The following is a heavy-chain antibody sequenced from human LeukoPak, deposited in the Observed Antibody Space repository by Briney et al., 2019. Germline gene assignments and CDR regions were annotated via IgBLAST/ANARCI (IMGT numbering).Heavy chain of an antibody. Sequence: ASVKVACKASCYTFTSYGISWVRQAPGQGLEWMGWISAYNGNTNYAQKLQGRVTMTTDTSTSTAYMELRSLRSDDTAVYYCARDTAYSGSYPSDYWGQGTLVTVSS. D-gene: IGHD1-26*01. J-gene: IGHJ4*02. CDR3: ARDTAYSGSYPSDY. CDR2: ISAYNGNT. CDR1: CYTFTSYG. V-gene: IGHV1-18*01.